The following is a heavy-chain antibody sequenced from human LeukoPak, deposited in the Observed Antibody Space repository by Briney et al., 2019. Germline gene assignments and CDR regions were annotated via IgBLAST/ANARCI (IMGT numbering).Heavy chain of an antibody. CDR1: GGSISSYY. Sequence: SETLSLTCTVSGGSISSYYWSWIRQPPGKGLEWIGYIYYSGSTNYNPSLNSRVTISVDTSKNQFSLKLSSVTAADTAVYYCARSAFLVTAPGLYYFDYWGQGTLVAVSS. J-gene: IGHJ4*02. D-gene: IGHD6-13*01. CDR2: IYYSGST. V-gene: IGHV4-59*08. CDR3: ARSAFLVTAPGLYYFDY.